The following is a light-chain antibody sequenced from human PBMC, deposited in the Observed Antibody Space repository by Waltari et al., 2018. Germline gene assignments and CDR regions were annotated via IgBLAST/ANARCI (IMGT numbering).Light chain of an antibody. V-gene: IGLV2-14*03. CDR1: SSDVGGYNY. J-gene: IGLJ2*01. CDR2: DVT. Sequence: TIFCTGTSSDVGGYNYVSWYQHHPGKAPKLMIFDVTRWPSGVSNRFSGSKSGNTTSLTISGLQAEDEADYYCSSYTSTSARVFGGGTKVTVL. CDR3: SSYTSTSARV.